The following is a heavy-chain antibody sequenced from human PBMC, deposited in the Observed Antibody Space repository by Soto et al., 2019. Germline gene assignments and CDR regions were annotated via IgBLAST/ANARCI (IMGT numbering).Heavy chain of an antibody. CDR2: IKTDGSII. Sequence: VQLVESGGGLVQRGGSRGLSCAASGLSFISYGMHGVSQAPGKGLVWVSRIKTDGSIITYADSVKGRFTISRDNAKNTLYLQMNTLRAEDTAVYYCARVGQGAWYFDLWGRGTLVTVSS. J-gene: IGHJ2*01. D-gene: IGHD1-26*01. V-gene: IGHV3-74*01. CDR1: GLSFISYG. CDR3: ARVGQGAWYFDL.